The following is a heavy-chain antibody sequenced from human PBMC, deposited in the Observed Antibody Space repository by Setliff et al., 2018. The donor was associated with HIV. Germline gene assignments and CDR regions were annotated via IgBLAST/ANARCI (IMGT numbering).Heavy chain of an antibody. Sequence: GASVKVSCEASGFTFSDYFMTWIRQAPGKGLEWISYIGSRGTPVKTADSLKGRFFVSRDNAKNSLYLQMNNLSVEDTAMYFCARTDSYTAMIWPWGRGTLVTVSS. V-gene: IGHV3-11*01. CDR1: GFTFSDYF. CDR2: IGSRGTPV. J-gene: IGHJ1*01. D-gene: IGHD2-2*02. CDR3: ARTDSYTAMIWP.